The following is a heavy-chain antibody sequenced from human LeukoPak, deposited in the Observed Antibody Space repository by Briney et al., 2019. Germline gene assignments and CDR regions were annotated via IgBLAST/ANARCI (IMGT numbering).Heavy chain of an antibody. Sequence: GGSLRLSCAASGFTFSSYAMTWVRQAPGKGLEWVSGISGSGYGTYNADSVKGRFTISRDNSKNTLYLQMNSLRVEDTAVYYCANLDYYDTELDYWGQGTLVTVSS. CDR2: ISGSGYGT. V-gene: IGHV3-23*01. CDR1: GFTFSSYA. CDR3: ANLDYYDTELDY. D-gene: IGHD3-22*01. J-gene: IGHJ4*02.